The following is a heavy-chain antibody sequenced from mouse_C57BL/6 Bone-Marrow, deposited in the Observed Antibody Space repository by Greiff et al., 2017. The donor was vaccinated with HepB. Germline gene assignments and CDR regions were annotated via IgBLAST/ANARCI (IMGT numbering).Heavy chain of an antibody. Sequence: EVMLVESGGDLVKPGGSLKLSCAASGFTFSSYGMSWVRQTPDKRLEWVATISSGGSYTYYPDRVKGRFTISRDNAKNTLYLQMSSLKSEDTAMYYCARQRTLTVSGGQGTLVTVSA. V-gene: IGHV5-6*02. CDR3: ARQRTLTVS. CDR2: ISSGGSYT. J-gene: IGHJ3*01. CDR1: GFTFSSYG.